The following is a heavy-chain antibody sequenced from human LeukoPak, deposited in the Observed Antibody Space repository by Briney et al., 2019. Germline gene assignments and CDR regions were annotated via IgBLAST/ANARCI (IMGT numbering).Heavy chain of an antibody. CDR1: GFTFSSYA. D-gene: IGHD2-15*01. CDR2: ITGSGGNT. CDR3: AKDQGGSRPYYFDY. V-gene: IGHV3-23*01. J-gene: IGHJ4*02. Sequence: GGSLRLSCAASGFTFSSYAMSWVRQAPGKGLEWVSAITGSGGNTYYADSVKGRFTISRDNSKNTLYLQMNSLRAEDTAVYYCAKDQGGSRPYYFDYWGQGTLVTVSS.